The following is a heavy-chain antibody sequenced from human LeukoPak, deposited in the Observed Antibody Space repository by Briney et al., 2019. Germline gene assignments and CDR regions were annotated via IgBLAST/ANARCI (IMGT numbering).Heavy chain of an antibody. D-gene: IGHD2-2*01. Sequence: GGSLRLSCAASGFTVSSNYMSWVRQAPGKGLEWVSAIYSGGSTYYADSVKGRFTISRDNSKNTLYLQMNSLRAEDTAVYYCARDGDCSSTSCYFDYWGQGTLVTVSS. J-gene: IGHJ4*02. CDR3: ARDGDCSSTSCYFDY. CDR1: GFTVSSNY. V-gene: IGHV3-66*01. CDR2: IYSGGST.